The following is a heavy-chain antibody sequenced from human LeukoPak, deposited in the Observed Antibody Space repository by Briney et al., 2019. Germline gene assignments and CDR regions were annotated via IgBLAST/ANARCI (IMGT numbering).Heavy chain of an antibody. Sequence: ASVKVSCKASGYTFTSYYMHWVRQAPGQGLEWMGIINPSGGSTSYAQKFQGRVTMTRDTSTSTVYMELSSLRSEDTAVYYCARSRYLGPTMVRGGAGHYWGQGTLVTVSS. CDR3: ARSRYLGPTMVRGGAGHY. CDR2: INPSGGST. CDR1: GYTFTSYY. J-gene: IGHJ4*02. V-gene: IGHV1-46*01. D-gene: IGHD3-10*01.